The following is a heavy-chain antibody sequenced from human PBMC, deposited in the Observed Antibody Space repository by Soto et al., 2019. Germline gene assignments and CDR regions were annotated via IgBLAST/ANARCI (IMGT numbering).Heavy chain of an antibody. CDR1: GGSISSGGYY. Sequence: QVQLQESGPGLVKPSQTLSLTCTVSGGSISSGGYYWSWIRQHPGKGLEWIGYIYYSGSTYYNPSLKRRVTISVDTSKNQFSLKLSSVTAADTAVYYCARVCSYGDYVKWFDPWGQGTLVTVSS. D-gene: IGHD4-17*01. CDR2: IYYSGST. V-gene: IGHV4-31*03. J-gene: IGHJ5*02. CDR3: ARVCSYGDYVKWFDP.